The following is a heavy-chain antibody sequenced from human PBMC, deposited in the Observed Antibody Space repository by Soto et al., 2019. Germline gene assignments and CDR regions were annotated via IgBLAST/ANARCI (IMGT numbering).Heavy chain of an antibody. V-gene: IGHV4-59*01. CDR1: GGSISSYY. J-gene: IGHJ6*03. D-gene: IGHD6-13*01. CDR3: ARVISDSSSHPSMYPSYYYYMDV. CDR2: IYYSGST. Sequence: QVQLQESGPGLVKPSETLSLTCTVSGGSISSYYWSWIRQPPGKGLEWIGYIYYSGSTNYNPSLKSRVTISVDTSKNQFSLKLSSVTAADTAVYYCARVISDSSSHPSMYPSYYYYMDVWGKGTTVTVSS.